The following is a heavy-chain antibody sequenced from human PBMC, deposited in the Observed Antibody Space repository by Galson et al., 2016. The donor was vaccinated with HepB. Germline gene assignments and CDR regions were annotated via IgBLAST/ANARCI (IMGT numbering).Heavy chain of an antibody. Sequence: SVKVSCKASGGTFSNHAISWVRQAPGQGLEWMGCVIPLFRTVKFAQSFQGRVNITADESASTAYMELSSLRPEDTAIYYCARELTYYDTMAGYYKGRGPYYYSGMDVWGQGTTVTVSS. CDR2: VIPLFRTV. V-gene: IGHV1-69*13. D-gene: IGHD3-9*01. CDR3: ARELTYYDTMAGYYKGRGPYYYSGMDV. J-gene: IGHJ6*02. CDR1: GGTFSNHA.